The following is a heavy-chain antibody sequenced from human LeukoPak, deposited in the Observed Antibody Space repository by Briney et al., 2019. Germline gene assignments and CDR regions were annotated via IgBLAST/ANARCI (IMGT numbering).Heavy chain of an antibody. V-gene: IGHV3-33*01. J-gene: IGHJ5*02. D-gene: IGHD3-10*01. CDR1: EFTFSSTC. CDR3: VRGRETYGSPYFDP. Sequence: GGSLRLSCVASEFTFSSTCMHWVRQTPGKGLEWVAVIWSDGSEKYYVESVKGRFTISRDNSKNTLYLQMNSLRAEDTAVYYCVRGRETYGSPYFDPWGQGTLVTVSS. CDR2: IWSDGSEK.